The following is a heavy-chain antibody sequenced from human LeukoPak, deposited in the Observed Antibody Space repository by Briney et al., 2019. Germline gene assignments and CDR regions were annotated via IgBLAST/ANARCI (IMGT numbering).Heavy chain of an antibody. D-gene: IGHD6-19*01. CDR1: GFTFGDHA. CDR2: ISYNSGSL. V-gene: IGHV3-9*01. Sequence: GGSLRLSCAASGFTFGDHAMHWVRQTPGKGLEWGAGISYNSGSLGYADSVKGRFTISRDNGKQSLFLQMNSLRPEDTAVYFCAKVGAVSLESWGQGTLVTVSS. CDR3: AKVGAVSLES. J-gene: IGHJ4*02.